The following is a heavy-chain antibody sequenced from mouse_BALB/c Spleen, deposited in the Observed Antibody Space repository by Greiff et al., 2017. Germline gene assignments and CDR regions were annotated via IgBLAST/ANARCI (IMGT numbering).Heavy chain of an antibody. D-gene: IGHD1-1*01. Sequence: VKLVESGAELMKPGASVKISCKVTGYTFSSYWIEWVKQRPGHGLEWIGEILPGSGSTNYNEKFKGKATFTADTSSNTAYMQLSSLTSEDSAVYYCARSDYYGSVDYWGQGTTLTVSS. J-gene: IGHJ2*01. CDR1: GYTFSSYW. CDR2: ILPGSGST. CDR3: ARSDYYGSVDY. V-gene: IGHV1-9*01.